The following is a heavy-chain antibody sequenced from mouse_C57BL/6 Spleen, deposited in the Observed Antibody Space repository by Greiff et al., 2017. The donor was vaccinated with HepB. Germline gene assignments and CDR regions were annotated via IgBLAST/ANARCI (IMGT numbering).Heavy chain of an antibody. V-gene: IGHV1-64*01. CDR3: AREDGNYLYYFDY. D-gene: IGHD2-1*01. Sequence: QVQLQQPGAELVKPGASVKLSCKASGYTFTSYWMHWVKQRPGQGLEWIGMIHPNSGSTNYNEKFKSKATLTVDKSSSTAYMQLSSLTSEDSAVYYCAREDGNYLYYFDYWGQGTTLTVSS. J-gene: IGHJ2*01. CDR1: GYTFTSYW. CDR2: IHPNSGST.